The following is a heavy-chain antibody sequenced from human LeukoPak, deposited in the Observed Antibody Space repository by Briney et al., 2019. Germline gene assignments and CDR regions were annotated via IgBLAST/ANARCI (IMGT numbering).Heavy chain of an antibody. CDR2: IKQDGSEK. CDR3: ASDRAVVKARRACAFDL. D-gene: IGHD4-23*01. CDR1: GFTFSSYW. J-gene: IGHJ3*01. V-gene: IGHV3-7*01. Sequence: PGGSLRLSCAASGFTFSSYWMSWVRQAPGKGLEGVANIKQDGSEKYYVDSVKGRFTISRDNAKNSLYLQMNSLRAEHTAVHYGASDRAVVKARRACAFDLWGQGTMVAVSS.